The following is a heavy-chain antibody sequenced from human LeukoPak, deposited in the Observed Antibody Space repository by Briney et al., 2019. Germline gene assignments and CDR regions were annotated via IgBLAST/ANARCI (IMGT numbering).Heavy chain of an antibody. D-gene: IGHD2-2*01. V-gene: IGHV4-61*02. CDR1: GGPISSVNYY. CDR3: ARDMPYNWFDP. CDR2: IYTSGST. J-gene: IGHJ5*02. Sequence: SETLSLTCTVSGGPISSVNYYWSWIRQPAGKGLQWIGRIYTSGSTNYNPYLQSQVTISVDTSKSQFSLKLSSVTAADTAVYYCARDMPYNWFDPWGQGTLVTVSS.